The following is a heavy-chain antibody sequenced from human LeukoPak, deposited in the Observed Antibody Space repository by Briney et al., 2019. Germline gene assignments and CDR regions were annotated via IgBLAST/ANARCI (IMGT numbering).Heavy chain of an antibody. CDR2: ISSSSSTI. CDR1: GFTFSSYS. Sequence: GGSLRLSCAASGFTFSSYSMNWVRQAPGKGLEWVSYISSSSSTIYYADSVKGRFTISRDNAKNSLYLQMNSLRDEDTAVYYCAREKVGDGDYVFDYWGQGTLVTVSS. J-gene: IGHJ4*02. CDR3: AREKVGDGDYVFDY. V-gene: IGHV3-48*02. D-gene: IGHD4-17*01.